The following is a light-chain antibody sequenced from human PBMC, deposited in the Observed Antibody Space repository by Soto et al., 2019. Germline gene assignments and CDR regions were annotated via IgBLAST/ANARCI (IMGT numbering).Light chain of an antibody. CDR2: GAF. J-gene: IGKJ2*01. CDR3: QQYHDWPST. V-gene: IGKV3-15*01. CDR1: QIITSN. Sequence: EIVMTQSPATLSVSPGDRATLSCRASQIITSNLAWYQQKPGQAPRLLIYGAFTRATGVPLRFSGSGSGTDFTLTIPSLQSEDFAVYYCQQYHDWPSTFGQGTKLEIK.